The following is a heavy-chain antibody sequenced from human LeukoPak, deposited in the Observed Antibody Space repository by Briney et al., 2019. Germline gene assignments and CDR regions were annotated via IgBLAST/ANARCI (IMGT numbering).Heavy chain of an antibody. CDR2: ISYDGSNK. CDR1: GFTFSSYA. Sequence: PGGSLRLSCAASGFTFSSYAMHWVRQAPGKGLEWVAVISYDGSNKYYADSVKGRFTISRDNSKNTLYLQMNSLRAEDTAVYYCAKEWNYGDYSVAIDYWGQGTLVTVSS. D-gene: IGHD4-17*01. V-gene: IGHV3-30*04. CDR3: AKEWNYGDYSVAIDY. J-gene: IGHJ4*02.